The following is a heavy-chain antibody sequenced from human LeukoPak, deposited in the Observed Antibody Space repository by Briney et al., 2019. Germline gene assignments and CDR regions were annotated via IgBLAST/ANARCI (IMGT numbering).Heavy chain of an antibody. CDR3: ARVRYSGYQGCFDY. CDR2: ISSSSSYI. CDR1: GFTFSSYS. Sequence: PGGSLRLSCAASGFTFSSYSMNWVRQAPGKGLEWVSSISSSSSYIYYADSVKGRFTISRDNAKNSLYLQMNSLRAEDTAVYYCARVRYSGYQGCFDYWGQGTLVTVSS. J-gene: IGHJ4*02. V-gene: IGHV3-21*01. D-gene: IGHD5-12*01.